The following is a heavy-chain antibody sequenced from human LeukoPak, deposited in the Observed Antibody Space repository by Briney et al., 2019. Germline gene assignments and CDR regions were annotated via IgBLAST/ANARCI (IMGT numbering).Heavy chain of an antibody. V-gene: IGHV1-18*01. J-gene: IGHJ4*02. CDR2: ISAYNGNT. CDR3: ARDRDYYGSGSYYY. CDR1: GYTFTSYG. D-gene: IGHD3-10*01. Sequence: GASVKVSCKASGYTFTSYGISWVRQAPGQGLEWMGWISAYNGNTNYAQKLQGRVTMTTDTSTSTAYMELGSLRSDDTAVYYCARDRDYYGSGSYYYWGQGTLVTVSS.